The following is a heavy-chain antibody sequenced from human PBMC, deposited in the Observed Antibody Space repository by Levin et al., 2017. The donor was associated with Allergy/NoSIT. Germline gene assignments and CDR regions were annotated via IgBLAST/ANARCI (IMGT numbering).Heavy chain of an antibody. J-gene: IGHJ4*02. CDR2: IINSGVGT. D-gene: IGHD6-19*01. Sequence: PGGSLRLSCAASGFTSNNYAMSWVRQAPGKGLEWVSAIINSGVGTYYADSVKGRFTISRDNSKNTMYLQMNSLRAEDTAVYFCAKDAIRGSDQPYYFDYWGQGTLVTASS. CDR3: AKDAIRGSDQPYYFDY. V-gene: IGHV3-23*01. CDR1: GFTSNNYA.